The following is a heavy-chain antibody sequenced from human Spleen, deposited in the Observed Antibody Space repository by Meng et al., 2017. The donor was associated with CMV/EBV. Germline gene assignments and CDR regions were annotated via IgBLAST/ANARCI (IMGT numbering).Heavy chain of an antibody. V-gene: IGHV1-2*02. CDR3: ARFLQGYCSSTSCSKTREQGVYGMDV. Sequence: ASVKVSCKASGYTFTGYYMHWVRQAPGQGLEWMGWINPNRGGTNYAQKFQGRVTITRNTSISTAYMELSSLRSEDTAVYYCARFLQGYCSSTSCSKTREQGVYGMDVWGQGTTVTVSS. D-gene: IGHD2-2*01. CDR1: GYTFTGYY. J-gene: IGHJ6*02. CDR2: INPNRGGT.